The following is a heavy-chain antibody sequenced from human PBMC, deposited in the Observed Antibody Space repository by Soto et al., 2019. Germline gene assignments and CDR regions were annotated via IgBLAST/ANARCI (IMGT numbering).Heavy chain of an antibody. CDR3: ARNYDLTSSTDYYYYYMDV. CDR1: GGTFSSYT. D-gene: IGHD3-3*01. Sequence: QVQLVQSGAEVKKPGSSVKVSCKASGGTFSSYTISWVRQAPGQGLEWMGRIIPILGIANYAQKFQGRVTITADKSTSTAYMELSSLRSEDTAVYYCARNYDLTSSTDYYYYYMDVWGKGTTVTVSS. V-gene: IGHV1-69*02. J-gene: IGHJ6*03. CDR2: IIPILGIA.